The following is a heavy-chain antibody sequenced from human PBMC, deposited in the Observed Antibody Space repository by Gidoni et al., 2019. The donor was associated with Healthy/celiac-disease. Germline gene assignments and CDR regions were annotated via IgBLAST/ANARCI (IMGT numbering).Heavy chain of an antibody. J-gene: IGHJ3*02. D-gene: IGHD3-22*01. Sequence: QVQLVQSGAEVKKPGASVKVSCKASGYTFTSYDINWVRQATGQGLEWMGWMNPNSGNTGYAQKFQGRVTMTRNTSISTAYMELSSLRSEDTAVYYCARFLSITMIVVVGPVGDAFDIWGQGTMVTVSS. V-gene: IGHV1-8*01. CDR2: MNPNSGNT. CDR3: ARFLSITMIVVVGPVGDAFDI. CDR1: GYTFTSYD.